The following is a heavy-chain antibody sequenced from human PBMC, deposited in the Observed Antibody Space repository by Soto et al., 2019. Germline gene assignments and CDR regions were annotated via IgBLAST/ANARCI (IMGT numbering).Heavy chain of an antibody. CDR2: IWNDGSNS. CDR3: ARRQIPPPTPGAANARGGMDV. V-gene: IGHV3-33*01. Sequence: QVQLVESGGGVVQPGRSLRLSCAASGFTFNNYGMHWVRQAPGKGLEWLAVIWNDGSNSSYANSVKGRFTISRDNSKNTLYRQMSSLRAEDTAVYYCARRQIPPPTPGAANARGGMDVWGQGTTVTVSS. D-gene: IGHD6-13*01. CDR1: GFTFNNYG. J-gene: IGHJ6*02.